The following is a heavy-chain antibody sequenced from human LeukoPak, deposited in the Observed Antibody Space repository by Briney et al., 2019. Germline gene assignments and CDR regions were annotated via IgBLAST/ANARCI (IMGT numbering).Heavy chain of an antibody. J-gene: IGHJ4*02. V-gene: IGHV3-9*01. CDR3: AKQGCSSTSCYSESDYLDY. CDR1: GFTFDDYA. D-gene: IGHD2-2*01. Sequence: GRSLRLSYAASGFTFDDYAMHWVRQAPGKGLEWVSGISWNSGSIGYADSVKGRFTISRDNAKNSLYLQMNSLRAEDTALYYCAKQGCSSTSCYSESDYLDYWGQGTLVTVSS. CDR2: ISWNSGSI.